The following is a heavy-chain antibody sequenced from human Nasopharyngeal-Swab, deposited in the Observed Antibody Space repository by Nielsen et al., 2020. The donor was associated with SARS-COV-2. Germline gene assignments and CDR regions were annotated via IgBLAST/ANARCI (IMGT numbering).Heavy chain of an antibody. V-gene: IGHV3-13*03. CDR3: AKSECSSTSCYVDYYYYYMDV. CDR1: GFTFSSYD. CDR2: IGTAGDT. J-gene: IGHJ6*03. D-gene: IGHD2-2*01. Sequence: GESLKISCAACGFTFSSYDMHWVRQATGKGLEWVSAIGTAGDTYYPGSVKGQFTISRENAKNSLYLQMNSLRAEDTAVYYCAKSECSSTSCYVDYYYYYMDVWGKGTTVTVSS.